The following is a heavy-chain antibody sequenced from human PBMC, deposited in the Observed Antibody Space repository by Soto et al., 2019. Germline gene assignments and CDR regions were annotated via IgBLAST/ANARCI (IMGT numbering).Heavy chain of an antibody. CDR1: GGSISSYY. V-gene: IGHV4-59*01. CDR2: IYYSGST. D-gene: IGHD6-19*01. CDR3: ARDGMVSGWYTYYGMDV. J-gene: IGHJ6*02. Sequence: SETLSLTCTVCGGSISSYYWSWIRQPPGKGLEWIGYIYYSGSTNYNPSLKSRVTISVDTSKNQFSLKLSSVTAADTAVYYCARDGMVSGWYTYYGMDVWGQGTTVTVSS.